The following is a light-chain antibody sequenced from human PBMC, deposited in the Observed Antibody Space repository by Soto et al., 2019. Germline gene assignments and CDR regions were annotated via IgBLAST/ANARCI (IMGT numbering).Light chain of an antibody. V-gene: IGKV3-20*01. Sequence: EIVLTQSPATLSLSPGERATLSCRASQSVRSNLAWYQQKVGQAPRLLIYGASTRATGIPARFSGSGSGTDFTLTISRLEPEDFAVYYCQQYGSSPWTFGQGTKVDIK. J-gene: IGKJ1*01. CDR1: QSVRSN. CDR2: GAS. CDR3: QQYGSSPWT.